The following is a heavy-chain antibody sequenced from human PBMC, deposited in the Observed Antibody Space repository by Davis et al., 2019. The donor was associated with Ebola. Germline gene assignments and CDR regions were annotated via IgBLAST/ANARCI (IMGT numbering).Heavy chain of an antibody. CDR3: ARDIAASGTTDS. CDR2: INAGNGYT. J-gene: IGHJ4*02. D-gene: IGHD6-6*01. V-gene: IGHV1-3*01. CDR1: GYIFSRYT. Sequence: AASVKVSCKASGYIFSRYTLHWMRQAPGQRLEWMGWINAGNGYTEYSQKFQGRVTITRDTTASTVFMEITSLRSDDTAVYYCARDIAASGTTDSWGQGTLVTVS.